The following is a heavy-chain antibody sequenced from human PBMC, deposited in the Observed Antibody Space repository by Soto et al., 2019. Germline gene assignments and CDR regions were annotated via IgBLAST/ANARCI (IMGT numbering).Heavy chain of an antibody. Sequence: GASVKVSCKASGGTFSSYAISWVRQAPGQGLEWMGGIIPIFGTANYAQKFRGRVTITADESTSTAYMELSSLRSEDTAVYYCARDLERKRGYSYGYYYYYGMDVWGQGTTVTVSS. J-gene: IGHJ6*02. V-gene: IGHV1-69*13. CDR2: IIPIFGTA. CDR1: GGTFSSYA. CDR3: ARDLERKRGYSYGYYYYYGMDV. D-gene: IGHD5-18*01.